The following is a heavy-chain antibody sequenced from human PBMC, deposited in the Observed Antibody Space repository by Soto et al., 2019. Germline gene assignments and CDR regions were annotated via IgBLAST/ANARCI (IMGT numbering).Heavy chain of an antibody. CDR1: GGSIDSSNW. CDR2: ISRTGST. D-gene: IGHD2-2*01. V-gene: IGHV4-4*02. J-gene: IGHJ5*02. CDR3: ARVRQGCSSTSCYFDP. Sequence: SETLSLTCTVSGGSIDSSNWWTWARQPPGKGLEWIGEISRTGSTNYNPSLRGRVTMSVDRSKNQFSLKLNSVTAADTAVYYCARVRQGCSSTSCYFDPWGQGTLVTVSS.